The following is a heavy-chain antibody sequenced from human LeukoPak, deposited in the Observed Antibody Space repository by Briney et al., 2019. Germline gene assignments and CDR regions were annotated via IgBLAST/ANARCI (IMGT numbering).Heavy chain of an antibody. J-gene: IGHJ4*02. CDR1: TSXX. CDR2: IYPGDSDT. V-gene: IGHV5-51*01. Sequence: TSXXIXXVRXVPGXGREWMGIIYPGDSDTRYSPSFQGQVTISADKSISTAYLQWSSLKASDTAMYYCARHCAGGSCADYWGQGTLVTVSS. CDR3: ARHCAGGSCADY. D-gene: IGHD2-15*01.